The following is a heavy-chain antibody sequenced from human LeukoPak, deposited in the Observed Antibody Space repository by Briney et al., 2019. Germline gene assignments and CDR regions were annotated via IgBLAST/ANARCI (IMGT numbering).Heavy chain of an antibody. CDR3: ARGARELRYYYYYMDV. CDR1: GFTFDDYA. Sequence: GRSLRLSCAASGFTFDDYAMHWVRQAPGKGLEWVANIKQDGSGKYYVDSVKGRFTISRDNAKNSLYLQMNSLRAEDTAVYYCARGARELRYYYYYMDVWGKGTTVTVSS. V-gene: IGHV3-7*01. CDR2: IKQDGSGK. D-gene: IGHD1-26*01. J-gene: IGHJ6*03.